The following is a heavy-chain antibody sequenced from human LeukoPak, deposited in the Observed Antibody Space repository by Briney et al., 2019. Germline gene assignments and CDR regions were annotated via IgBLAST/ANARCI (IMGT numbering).Heavy chain of an antibody. CDR1: GFTFSSYG. CDR3: ARDDQDWTYYYYGMDV. D-gene: IGHD1-1*01. Sequence: GRSLRLSCAASGFTFSSYGMHWVRQAPGKGLEWVAVISYDGSNKYYADSVKGRFTISRDNSKNTLYLQMNSLRAEDTAVYYCARDDQDWTYYYYGMDVWGQGTTVTVSS. CDR2: ISYDGSNK. V-gene: IGHV3-30*03. J-gene: IGHJ6*02.